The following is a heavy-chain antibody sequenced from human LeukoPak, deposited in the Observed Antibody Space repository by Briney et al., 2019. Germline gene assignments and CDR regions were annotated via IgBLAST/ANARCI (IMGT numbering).Heavy chain of an antibody. CDR1: GFTFSNYW. CDR2: IKQGGSEK. J-gene: IGHJ4*02. V-gene: IGHV3-7*01. CDR3: AKDRFTSVSKYSSFDY. D-gene: IGHD6-6*01. Sequence: GGSLRLSCAASGFTFSNYWMSWVRQAPGKGLEWVANIKQGGSEKYYLDSVKGRFTISRDNTKNSLYLQMNSLRAEDTAVYYCAKDRFTSVSKYSSFDYWGQGTLVTVSS.